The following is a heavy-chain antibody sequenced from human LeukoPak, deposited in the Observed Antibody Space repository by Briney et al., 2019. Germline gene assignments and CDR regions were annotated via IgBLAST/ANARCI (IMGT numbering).Heavy chain of an antibody. Sequence: PGGSLRLSCAASGFTFSSYAMSWVRQAPGKGLEWASAISGSGGSTYYADSVKGRFTISRGNSKNTLYLQMNSLRAEDTAVYYCAKGPYSRTYYFDYWGQGTLVTVSP. V-gene: IGHV3-23*01. CDR3: AKGPYSRTYYFDY. D-gene: IGHD4-11*01. J-gene: IGHJ4*02. CDR1: GFTFSSYA. CDR2: ISGSGGST.